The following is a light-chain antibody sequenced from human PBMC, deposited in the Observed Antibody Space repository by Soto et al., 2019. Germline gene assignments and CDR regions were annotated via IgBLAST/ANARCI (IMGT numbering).Light chain of an antibody. CDR2: GAS. J-gene: IGKJ4*01. CDR1: QSVYSN. CDR3: QQYNSWPLT. V-gene: IGKV3-15*01. Sequence: EVLMTQSPATLSVSPGERVTLSCRASQSVYSNLAWYQQKPGQAPRLLIYGASTRATGLPARFSGSGSGTEFTLTISSLQSEDFAVYYCQQYNSWPLTFG.